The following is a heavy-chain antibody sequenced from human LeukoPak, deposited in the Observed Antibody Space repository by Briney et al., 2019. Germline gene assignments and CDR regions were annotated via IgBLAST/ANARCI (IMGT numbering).Heavy chain of an antibody. CDR3: AKGFPHYYYMDV. V-gene: IGHV3-30*02. CDR1: GFTFSSYD. CDR2: IRYDGSYK. Sequence: GGSLRLSCAASGFTFSSYDMNWVRQAPGKGLEWVAFIRYDGSYKYYVDSVKGRFTISRDNSKNTLYLQMNSLRAEDTAVYYCAKGFPHYYYMDVWGKGTTVTVSS. J-gene: IGHJ6*03.